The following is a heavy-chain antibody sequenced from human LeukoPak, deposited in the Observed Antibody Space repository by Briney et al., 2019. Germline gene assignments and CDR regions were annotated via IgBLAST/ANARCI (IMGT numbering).Heavy chain of an antibody. V-gene: IGHV3-21*01. D-gene: IGHD1-7*01. CDR2: ISSSSSHI. CDR1: GFTFSSYS. Sequence: NPGGSLRLSCAVSGFTFSSYSMNWVRQAPGKGLEWVSSISSSSSHIYSADSVKGRFTISRDNAKNSLYLQTNSLRAEDTAVYYCASTVRTIAGDSCFDSWGQGALVTVSS. J-gene: IGHJ4*02. CDR3: ASTVRTIAGDSCFDS.